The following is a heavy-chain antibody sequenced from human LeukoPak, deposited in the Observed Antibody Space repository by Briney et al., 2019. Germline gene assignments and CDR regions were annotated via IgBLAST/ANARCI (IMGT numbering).Heavy chain of an antibody. J-gene: IGHJ3*02. CDR3: ARQYCSGGSCYPNAFDI. CDR2: IYPGDSDT. V-gene: IGHV5-51*01. CDR1: EYSFTSYW. D-gene: IGHD2-15*01. Sequence: GESLKISCKGSEYSFTSYWIGWVRQMPGKGLEWMGIIYPGDSDTRYSPSFQGQVTISADKSISTAYLQWSSLKASDTAMYYCARQYCSGGSCYPNAFDIWGQGTMVTVSS.